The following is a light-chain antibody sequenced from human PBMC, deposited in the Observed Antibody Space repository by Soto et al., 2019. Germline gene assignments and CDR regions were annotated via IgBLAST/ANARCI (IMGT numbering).Light chain of an antibody. J-gene: IGLJ1*01. CDR2: DVS. CDR3: CSYAGSYTYV. V-gene: IGLV2-11*01. CDR1: SDDVGGYNY. Sequence: QSVLTQPRSVSGSPGQSVTISCTGTSDDVGGYNYVSWYQQNPGKAPKLIIYDVSERPSGVPDRFSGSKSGNTASLTISGLQAEDEADYYCCSYAGSYTYVFGTGTKLTVL.